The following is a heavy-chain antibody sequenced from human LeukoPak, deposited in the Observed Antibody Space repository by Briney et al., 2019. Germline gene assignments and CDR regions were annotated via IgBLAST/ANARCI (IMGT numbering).Heavy chain of an antibody. V-gene: IGHV1-2*02. D-gene: IGHD3-22*01. CDR2: INTYSGGT. Sequence: ASVKVSCKASGYTFSDYYLHWLRQAPGQGLEWMGWINTYSGGTNYAQKFQGRVTMTRDTSISTTYMELSRLRSDDTAVYYCATYYTYYYDSSGYYPGAFDIWGQGTMVTVSS. J-gene: IGHJ3*02. CDR1: GYTFSDYY. CDR3: ATYYTYYYDSSGYYPGAFDI.